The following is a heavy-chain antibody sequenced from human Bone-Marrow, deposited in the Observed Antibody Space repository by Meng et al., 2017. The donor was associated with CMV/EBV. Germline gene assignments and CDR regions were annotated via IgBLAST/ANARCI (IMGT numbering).Heavy chain of an antibody. CDR2: INPNSGGT. CDR3: ARDRRGYGDNWFDP. D-gene: IGHD5-12*01. CDR1: GYTFTGYY. Sequence: ASGYTFTGYYMHWVRQAPGQGLEWMGWINPNSGGTNYAQKFQGRVTMTRDTSISTTYMELSRLGSDDTAVYYCARDRRGYGDNWFDPWGQGTLVTVSS. J-gene: IGHJ5*02. V-gene: IGHV1-2*02.